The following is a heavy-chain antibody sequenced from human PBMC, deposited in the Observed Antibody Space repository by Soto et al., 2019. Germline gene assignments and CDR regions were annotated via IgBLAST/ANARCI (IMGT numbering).Heavy chain of an antibody. CDR1: GGSISSYY. Sequence: SETLSLTCTVSGGSISSYYWSWIRQPPGKGLEWIGYIYYSGSTNYNPSLKSRVTVSVDTSKNQFSLKLSSVTAADTAVYYCARVQYSSSWYVYFDYWGQGTLVTVSS. CDR3: ARVQYSSSWYVYFDY. D-gene: IGHD6-13*01. J-gene: IGHJ4*02. V-gene: IGHV4-59*01. CDR2: IYYSGST.